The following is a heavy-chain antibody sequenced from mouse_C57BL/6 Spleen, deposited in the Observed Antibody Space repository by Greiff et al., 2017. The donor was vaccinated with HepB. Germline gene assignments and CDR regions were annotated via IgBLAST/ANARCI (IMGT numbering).Heavy chain of an antibody. CDR3: ACCGFMTTVVYFDY. CDR1: GYTFTSYW. CDR2: IDPNSGGT. Sequence: VKLQESGAELVKPGASVKLSCKASGYTFTSYWMHWVKQRPGRGLEWIGRIDPNSGGTKYNEKFKSKATLTVDKPSSTAYMQLSSLTSEDSAVYYGACCGFMTTVVYFDYWGQGTTLTVSS. V-gene: IGHV1-72*01. J-gene: IGHJ2*01. D-gene: IGHD1-1*01.